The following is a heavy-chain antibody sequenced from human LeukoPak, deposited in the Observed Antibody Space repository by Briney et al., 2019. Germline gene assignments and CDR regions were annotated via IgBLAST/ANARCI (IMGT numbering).Heavy chain of an antibody. D-gene: IGHD1-1*01. J-gene: IGHJ4*02. Sequence: GRSLRLSCAASGFTFSSYAMHWVRQAPGKGLEWVAVISYDGGNRYYADSVKGRFTISRDNSKNTLYLQMNSLRGEDTAVYYCARDRYNWNDGRRSVFDYWGQGTLVTVSS. CDR1: GFTFSSYA. V-gene: IGHV3-30-3*01. CDR2: ISYDGGNR. CDR3: ARDRYNWNDGRRSVFDY.